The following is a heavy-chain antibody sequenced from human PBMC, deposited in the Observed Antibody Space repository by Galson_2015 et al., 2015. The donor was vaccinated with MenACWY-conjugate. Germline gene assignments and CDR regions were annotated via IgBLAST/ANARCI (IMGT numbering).Heavy chain of an antibody. CDR1: GLSFSNYW. CDR3: ARRNLSGVYYYFDS. D-gene: IGHD5/OR15-5a*01. V-gene: IGHV3-74*01. CDR2: INSDGTTT. Sequence: SLRLSCAASGLSFSNYWMHWVRQAPGKGLVWVSRINSDGTTTNYADSVKGRFTISRDNAKNTLYLQMNSLRAEDTAVYYCARRNLSGVYYYFDSWGQGTLVTVSS. J-gene: IGHJ4*02.